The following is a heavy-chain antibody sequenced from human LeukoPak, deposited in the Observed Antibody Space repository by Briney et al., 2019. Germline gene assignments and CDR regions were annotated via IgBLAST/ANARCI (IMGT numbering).Heavy chain of an antibody. V-gene: IGHV3-33*01. J-gene: IGHJ4*02. D-gene: IGHD1-26*01. CDR3: ARDAAYVGATPFDY. CDR1: GFTFSTYG. CDR2: IGYDGRNK. Sequence: GGSLRLSCAASGFTFSTYGMHWVRQAPGKGLEWVAVIGYDGRNKYYADSVKGRFTISRDNSKNTLSLQMNSLRAEDTAVYYCARDAAYVGATPFDYWGQGILVTVSS.